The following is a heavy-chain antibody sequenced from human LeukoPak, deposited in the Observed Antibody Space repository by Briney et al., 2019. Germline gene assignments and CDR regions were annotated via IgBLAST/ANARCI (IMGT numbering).Heavy chain of an antibody. CDR1: GFTVSSNY. D-gene: IGHD4-17*01. CDR2: IYSGGST. Sequence: TGGSLRLSCAASGFTVSSNYMSWVRQAPGKGLEWVSVIYSGGSTYYADSVKGRFTISRHNSKNTLYLQMNSLRAEDTAVYYCARHLWGDYVASDIWGQGTMVTVSS. CDR3: ARHLWGDYVASDI. V-gene: IGHV3-53*04. J-gene: IGHJ3*02.